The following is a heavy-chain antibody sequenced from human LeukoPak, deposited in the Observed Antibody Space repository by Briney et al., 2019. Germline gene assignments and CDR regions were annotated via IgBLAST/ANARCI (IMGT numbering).Heavy chain of an antibody. CDR1: AYTFSSYG. J-gene: IGHJ4*02. V-gene: IGHV1-69*13. CDR2: IIPIFGTA. Sequence: GASVKVSCKASAYTFSSYGISWVRQAPGQGLEWMGGIIPIFGTANYAQKFQGRVTITADESTSTAYMELSSLRSEDTAVYYCARDRGGHYDSSGAMDYWGQGTLVTVSS. D-gene: IGHD3-22*01. CDR3: ARDRGGHYDSSGAMDY.